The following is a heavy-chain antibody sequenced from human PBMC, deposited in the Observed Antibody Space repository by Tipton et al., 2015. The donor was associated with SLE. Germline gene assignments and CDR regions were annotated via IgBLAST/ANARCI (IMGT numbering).Heavy chain of an antibody. V-gene: IGHV4-39*07. Sequence: TLSLTCTVSGDSISGRSYYWGWSRQPPGEGLQWIASMSYNGNTYYNPSLKSRVTISLETSKNQFSLKLSSVTAADTAVYYCASPNSGRWYYFDYWGQGTLVTVSS. CDR3: ASPNSGRWYYFDY. J-gene: IGHJ4*02. CDR1: GDSISGRSYY. D-gene: IGHD2-15*01. CDR2: MSYNGNT.